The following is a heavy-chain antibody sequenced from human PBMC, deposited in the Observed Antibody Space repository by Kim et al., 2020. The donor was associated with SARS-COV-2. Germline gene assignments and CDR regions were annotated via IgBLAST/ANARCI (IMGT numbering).Heavy chain of an antibody. CDR3: ATPYGYDRYYYGMDV. J-gene: IGHJ6*02. Sequence: GGSLRLSCAASGFTFSSYSMNRVRQAPGKGLEWVSYISSSSSTIYYADSVKGRFTISRDNAKNSLYLQMNSLRAEDTAVYYCATPYGYDRYYYGMDVWG. CDR2: ISSSSSTI. D-gene: IGHD5-12*01. CDR1: GFTFSSYS. V-gene: IGHV3-48*04.